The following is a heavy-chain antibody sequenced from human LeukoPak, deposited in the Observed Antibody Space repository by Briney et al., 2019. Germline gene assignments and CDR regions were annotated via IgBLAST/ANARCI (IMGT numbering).Heavy chain of an antibody. D-gene: IGHD4-17*01. CDR1: GFTFSSYG. Sequence: PGGSLRLSCAASGFTFSSYGMHWVRQAPGKGLEWVAVISYDGSNKYYADSVKGRFTISRDNSKNTLYLQMNSLRAEDTAVYYCAKDQDRVLPYGDSFDYWGQGTLVTVSS. CDR2: ISYDGSNK. V-gene: IGHV3-30*18. CDR3: AKDQDRVLPYGDSFDY. J-gene: IGHJ4*02.